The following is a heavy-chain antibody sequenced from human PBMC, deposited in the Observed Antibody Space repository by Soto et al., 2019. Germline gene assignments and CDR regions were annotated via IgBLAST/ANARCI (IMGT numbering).Heavy chain of an antibody. J-gene: IGHJ4*02. Sequence: SETLSLTCTVSGGSISSGGYYWSWIRQHPGKGLEWIGYIYYSGSTYYNPSLKSRVTISVDTSKNRFSLKLSSVTAADTAVYYCASSYYDSSGYYFDYWGQGTLVTVSS. CDR2: IYYSGST. CDR3: ASSYYDSSGYYFDY. D-gene: IGHD3-22*01. CDR1: GGSISSGGYY. V-gene: IGHV4-31*03.